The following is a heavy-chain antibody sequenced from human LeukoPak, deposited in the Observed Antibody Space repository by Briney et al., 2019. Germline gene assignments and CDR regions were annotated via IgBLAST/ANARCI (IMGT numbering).Heavy chain of an antibody. CDR3: ARDLRPWGSGAIDW. CDR2: ISYDGSNK. D-gene: IGHD7-27*01. Sequence: PGGSLRLSCAASGFTFSSYAMHWVRQAPGKGLEWVAVISYDGSNKYYADSVKGRFTISRDNSKNTLYLQMNSLRAEDTAVYYCARDLRPWGSGAIDWWGQGTLVAVSS. CDR1: GFTFSSYA. V-gene: IGHV3-30*04. J-gene: IGHJ4*02.